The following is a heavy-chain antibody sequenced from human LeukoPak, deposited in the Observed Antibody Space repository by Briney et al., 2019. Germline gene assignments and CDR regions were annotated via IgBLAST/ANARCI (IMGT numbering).Heavy chain of an antibody. Sequence: GGSLRLSCAASGFTFSSYSMNWVRQAPGRGLEWVSSISSSSSYIYYADSVKGRFTISRDNAKNSLYLQMNSLSAEDTAVYYCARGIVEIGSAYSLDYWGQGTLVTVSS. V-gene: IGHV3-21*01. D-gene: IGHD5/OR15-5a*01. CDR1: GFTFSSYS. CDR2: ISSSSSYI. J-gene: IGHJ4*02. CDR3: ARGIVEIGSAYSLDY.